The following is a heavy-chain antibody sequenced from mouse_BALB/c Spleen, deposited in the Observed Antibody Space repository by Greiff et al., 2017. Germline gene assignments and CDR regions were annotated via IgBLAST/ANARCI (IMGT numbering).Heavy chain of an antibody. D-gene: IGHD2-4*01. J-gene: IGHJ4*01. CDR3: ARKYDYDVAMDY. Sequence: EVKLMESGPGLVKPSQSLSLTCTVTGYSITSDYAWNWIRQFPGNKLEWMGYISYSGSTSYNPSLKSRISITRDTSKNQFFLQLNSVTTEDTATYYCARKYDYDVAMDYWGQGTSVTVSS. CDR2: ISYSGST. V-gene: IGHV3-2*02. CDR1: GYSITSDYA.